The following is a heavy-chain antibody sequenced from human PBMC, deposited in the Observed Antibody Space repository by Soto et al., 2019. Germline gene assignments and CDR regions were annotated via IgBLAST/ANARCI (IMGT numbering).Heavy chain of an antibody. V-gene: IGHV1-18*01. CDR3: AREKSYFDY. CDR1: GYTFRNFG. CDR2: ISAYNANA. Sequence: QIQLLQSGAEVKKPGASVKVTCKASGYTFRNFGISWVRQAPGQGLEWMGWISAYNANANYAQKFQGRLTMTADTSTSTAYMELRSLWSDDTAVYYCAREKSYFDYWGQGTLVTVSS. J-gene: IGHJ4*02.